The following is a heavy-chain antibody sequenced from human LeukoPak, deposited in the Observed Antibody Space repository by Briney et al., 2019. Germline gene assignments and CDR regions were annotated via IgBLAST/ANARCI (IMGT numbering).Heavy chain of an antibody. CDR1: GFTFSNAW. J-gene: IGHJ4*02. D-gene: IGHD3-10*01. CDR2: IKSKTDGGTT. Sequence: NPGGSLRLSCAASGFTFSNAWMSWVRQAPGKGLEWVGRIKSKTDGGTTDYSAPVKGRFTISRGDSKNTLYLQMNSLKTEDTAVYYCTTDPTMVRGVEGLVDYWGQGTLVTVSS. V-gene: IGHV3-15*01. CDR3: TTDPTMVRGVEGLVDY.